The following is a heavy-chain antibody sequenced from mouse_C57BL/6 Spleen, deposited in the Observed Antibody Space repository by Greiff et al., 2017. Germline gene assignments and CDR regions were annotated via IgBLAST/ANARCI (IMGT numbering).Heavy chain of an antibody. CDR3: TRDPTGTWYFDV. D-gene: IGHD4-1*02. CDR1: GFTFSSYA. V-gene: IGHV5-9-1*02. CDR2: ISSGGDYI. Sequence: DVQLVESGEGLVKPGGSLKLSCAASGFTFSSYAMSWVRQTPEKRLEWVAYISSGGDYIYYADTVKGRFTISRDNARNTLYLQMSSLKSEDTAMYYCTRDPTGTWYFDVWGTGTTVTVSS. J-gene: IGHJ1*03.